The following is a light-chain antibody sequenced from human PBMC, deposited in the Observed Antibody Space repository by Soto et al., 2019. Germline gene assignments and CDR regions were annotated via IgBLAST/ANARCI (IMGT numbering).Light chain of an antibody. CDR3: CSYGGGNNFYV. V-gene: IGLV2-8*01. J-gene: IGLJ1*01. CDR1: SSDIGTYDY. Sequence: QSALTQPPSASGSPGQSVTISCTGTSSDIGTYDYVSWYQHLPDKAPKLIIYEVSKRPSGVPDRFSGSKTGNTAYLTVSGLHAEDEGDYHCCSYGGGNNFYVFGTGTKGTVL. CDR2: EVS.